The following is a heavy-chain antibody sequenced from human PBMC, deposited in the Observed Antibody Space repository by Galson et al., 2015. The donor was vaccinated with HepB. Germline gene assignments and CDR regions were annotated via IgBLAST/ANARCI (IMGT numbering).Heavy chain of an antibody. D-gene: IGHD2-2*01. CDR2: INTNTGNP. CDR3: ARDHRYCSSTSCYFFDY. CDR1: GYTFTSYA. Sequence: SVKVSCKASGYTFTSYAMNWVRQAPGQGLEWMGWINTNTGNPTYAQGFTGRFVFSLDTSVSTAYLQISSLKAEDTAVYYCARDHRYCSSTSCYFFDYWGQGTLVTVSS. J-gene: IGHJ4*02. V-gene: IGHV7-4-1*02.